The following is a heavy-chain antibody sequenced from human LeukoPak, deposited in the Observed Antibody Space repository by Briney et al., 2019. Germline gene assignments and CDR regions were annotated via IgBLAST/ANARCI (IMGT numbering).Heavy chain of an antibody. CDR2: ISYDGSNK. Sequence: GGSLRLSCAASGFTLSSYDMHWVRQAPGKGLEWVAVISYDGSNKYYADSVKGRFTISRDNSKNTLYLQMNSLRAEDAAVYYCTAMDSYWGQGPLVTVSS. J-gene: IGHJ4*02. CDR1: GFTLSSYD. CDR3: TAMDSY. V-gene: IGHV3-30*03. D-gene: IGHD5-18*01.